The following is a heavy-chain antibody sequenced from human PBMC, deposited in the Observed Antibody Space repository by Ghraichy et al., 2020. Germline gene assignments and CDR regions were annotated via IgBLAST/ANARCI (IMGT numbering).Heavy chain of an antibody. J-gene: IGHJ3*02. CDR1: GYTFTSYG. CDR2: ISAYNGNT. Sequence: ASVKVSCKASGYTFTSYGISWVRQAPGQGLEWMGWISAYNGNTNYAQKLQGRVTMTTDTSTSTAYMELRSLRSDDTAVYYCARGLTIIEAADAFDIWGQGTMVTVSS. D-gene: IGHD3-22*01. CDR3: ARGLTIIEAADAFDI. V-gene: IGHV1-18*01.